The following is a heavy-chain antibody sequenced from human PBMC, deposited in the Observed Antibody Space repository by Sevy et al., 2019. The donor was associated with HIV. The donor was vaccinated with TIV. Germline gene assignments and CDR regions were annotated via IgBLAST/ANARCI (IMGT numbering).Heavy chain of an antibody. J-gene: IGHJ6*02. CDR2: IIPIFRTA. CDR3: SSPRGSGSYYPAKHYYYGMDV. D-gene: IGHD3-10*01. V-gene: IGHV1-69*13. CDR1: GGTFSSYA. Sequence: ATVKVSCKASGGTFSSYAISWVRRAPGQGLEWMGGIIPIFRTANYSQKFQGRVTISADESTSTAYMELSSLRSEDTAVYYCSSPRGSGSYYPAKHYYYGMDVWGQGTSVSVSS.